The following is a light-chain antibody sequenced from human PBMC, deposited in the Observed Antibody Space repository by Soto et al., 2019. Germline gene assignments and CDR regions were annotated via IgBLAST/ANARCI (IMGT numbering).Light chain of an antibody. CDR2: EVI. V-gene: IGLV2-14*01. Sequence: QSALTQPASVSGSPGQSITISCTGTSSDIGAYNYVSWYRQHPGKAPKLMIYEVINRPSGGSNRFSGSKSGNTASLTISALQAEDEAGYYCSSYTSSSTTPYVFGTGTKLTVL. J-gene: IGLJ1*01. CDR1: SSDIGAYNY. CDR3: SSYTSSSTTPYV.